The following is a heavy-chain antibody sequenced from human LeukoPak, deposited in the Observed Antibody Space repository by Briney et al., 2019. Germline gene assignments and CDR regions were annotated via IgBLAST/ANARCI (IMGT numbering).Heavy chain of an antibody. CDR2: INHSGST. CDR1: GFTVRSHR. CDR3: ARGLWSGSFLPPR. J-gene: IGHJ4*02. D-gene: IGHD1-26*01. V-gene: IGHV4-34*01. Sequence: PGGSLRLSCAASGFTVRSHRLIWVRQPPGKGLEWIGEINHSGSTNYNPSLKSRVTMSVDTSKNQFSLKLSSVTAADTAVYYCARGLWSGSFLPPRWGQGTLVTVSS.